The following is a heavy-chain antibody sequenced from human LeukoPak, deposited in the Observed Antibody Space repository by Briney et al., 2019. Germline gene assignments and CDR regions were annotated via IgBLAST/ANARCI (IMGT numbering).Heavy chain of an antibody. CDR1: GLTFSKYW. CDR3: ASLTSQYDY. V-gene: IGHV3-74*03. Sequence: GGSLRLYCAASGLTFSKYWMQWIRQAPGKGLVWVSRINNYGSITTYADSVKGRFTISRDNAKNTLYLQMNSLRAEDTAVYYCASLTSQYDYWGLGTLVTVSS. J-gene: IGHJ4*02. CDR2: INNYGSIT. D-gene: IGHD3-10*01.